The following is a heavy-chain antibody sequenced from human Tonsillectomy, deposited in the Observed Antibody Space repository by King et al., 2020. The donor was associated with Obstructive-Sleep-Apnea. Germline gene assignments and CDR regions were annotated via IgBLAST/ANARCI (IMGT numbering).Heavy chain of an antibody. CDR3: ARDLRAVPPYHYAVDV. CDR1: GGSISSGGYY. V-gene: IGHV4-31*03. J-gene: IGHJ6*02. CDR2: IYYSGST. D-gene: IGHD1-1*01. Sequence: QLQESGPGLLKPSQTLSLTCTVSGGSISSGGYYWSWIRQHPGKALEWIGFIYYSGSTYYNPFLKGRGTISADTSRNQFSLNLSSVTAADTAVYYCARDLRAVPPYHYAVDVWGQGTTVTVSS.